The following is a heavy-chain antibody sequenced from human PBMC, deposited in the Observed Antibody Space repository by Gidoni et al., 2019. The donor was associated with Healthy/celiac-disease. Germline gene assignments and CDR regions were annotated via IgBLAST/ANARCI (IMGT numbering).Heavy chain of an antibody. CDR2: IIPLFGTG. J-gene: IGHJ3*02. D-gene: IGHD3-10*01. CDR1: GVTFSSYA. CDR3: ASPPLGFGLHPSDAFDI. V-gene: IGHV1-69*01. Sequence: QVQLVQSGAEVKKPGSSVKVSCKAPGVTFSSYAISGVRQAPGQGLEGMGGIIPLFGTGNSGQTFQGRVTITADESTSTAYMEVSSLRSEDTAAYYCASPPLGFGLHPSDAFDIWGQGTMVTVSS.